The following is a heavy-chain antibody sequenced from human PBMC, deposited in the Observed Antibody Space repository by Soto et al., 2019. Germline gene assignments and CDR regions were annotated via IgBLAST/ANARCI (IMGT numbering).Heavy chain of an antibody. Sequence: EVQLVESGGGLVQPGGSLRLSCAASGFTFSDHFMDWVRQAPGKGLEWVARIRNKANTYTTEYAASVKGRFTISRDDSKKSLYLQMKSLKTEDTAVYYCARDLLVAQKAGAFDIWGQGTMVTVSS. D-gene: IGHD6-19*01. J-gene: IGHJ3*02. CDR1: GFTFSDHF. V-gene: IGHV3-72*01. CDR3: ARDLLVAQKAGAFDI. CDR2: IRNKANTYTT.